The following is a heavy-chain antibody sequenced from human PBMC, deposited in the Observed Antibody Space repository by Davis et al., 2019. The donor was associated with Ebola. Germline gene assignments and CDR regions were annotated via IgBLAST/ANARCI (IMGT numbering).Heavy chain of an antibody. V-gene: IGHV1-18*01. J-gene: IGHJ6*02. D-gene: IGHD4-17*01. CDR2: ISAYNGNT. CDR1: GGTFSSYA. CDR3: ARDRNDYGDYYYYYGMDV. Sequence: ASVKVSCKASGGTFSSYAISWVRQAPGQGLEWMGWISAYNGNTNYAQKLQGRVTMTTDTSTSTAYMELRSLRSDDTAVYYCARDRNDYGDYYYYYGMDVWGQGTTVTVSS.